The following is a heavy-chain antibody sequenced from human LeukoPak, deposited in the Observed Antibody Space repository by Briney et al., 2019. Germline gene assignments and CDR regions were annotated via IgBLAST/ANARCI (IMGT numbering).Heavy chain of an antibody. CDR1: GGSFSGYY. CDR2: INHSGNT. V-gene: IGHV4-34*01. J-gene: IGHJ4*02. D-gene: IGHD6-19*01. Sequence: SETLSLTCAVYGGSFSGYYWSWIRQPPGKGLEWIGEINHSGNTNYNPSLKSRVTISVDTSKNQFSLKLSSVTAADTAVYYCARRRGWLPFDYWGQGTLVTVSS. CDR3: ARRRGWLPFDY.